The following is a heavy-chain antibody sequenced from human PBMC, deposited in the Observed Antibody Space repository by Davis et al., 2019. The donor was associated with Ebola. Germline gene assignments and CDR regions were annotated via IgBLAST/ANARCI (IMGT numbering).Heavy chain of an antibody. CDR1: GYTFTSYV. V-gene: IGHV1-3*01. D-gene: IGHD5-18*01. CDR3: AKVDGYSYFYDRFDY. CDR2: INPYNGNT. J-gene: IGHJ4*02. Sequence: AASVKVSCKASGYTFTSYVIHWVRQAPGQRLEWMGWINPYNGNTIYSQKFQGRVTMTTDTSTSTAYMELRSLRSDDTAIYYCAKVDGYSYFYDRFDYWGQGTLVTVSS.